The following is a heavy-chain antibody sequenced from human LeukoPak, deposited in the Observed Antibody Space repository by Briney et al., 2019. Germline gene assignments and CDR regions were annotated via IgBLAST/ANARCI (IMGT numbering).Heavy chain of an antibody. CDR3: ARGWFRYFDL. CDR1: GGSISSSRYY. D-gene: IGHD3-10*01. CDR2: IKQDGSEK. J-gene: IGHJ2*01. Sequence: ETLSLTCTVSGGSISSSRYYWGWIRQPPGKGLEWVANIKQDGSEKYYVDSVKGRFTISRDNAKNSLYLQMNSLRAEDTAVYYCARGWFRYFDLWGRGTLVTVSS. V-gene: IGHV3-7*01.